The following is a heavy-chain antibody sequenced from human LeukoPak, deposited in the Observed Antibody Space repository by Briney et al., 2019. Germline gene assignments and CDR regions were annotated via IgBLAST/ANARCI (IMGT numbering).Heavy chain of an antibody. CDR2: ISGSGGST. V-gene: IGHV3-23*01. Sequence: GGSLRLSCAASGFTFSSYGMSWVRQAPGKGLEWVSAISGSGGSTYYADSVKGRFTISRDNSKNTLYLQMNSLRAEDTAIYYCAKDLLAVAGSQPSFFDYWGQGTLVTVSS. J-gene: IGHJ4*02. D-gene: IGHD6-19*01. CDR3: AKDLLAVAGSQPSFFDY. CDR1: GFTFSSYG.